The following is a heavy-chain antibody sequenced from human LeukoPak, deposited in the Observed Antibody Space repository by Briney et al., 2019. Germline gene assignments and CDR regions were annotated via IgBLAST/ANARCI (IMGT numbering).Heavy chain of an antibody. J-gene: IGHJ6*04. CDR2: INHSGST. CDR1: GGSFSGYY. V-gene: IGHV4-34*01. Sequence: PSETLSLTCAVYGGSFSGYYWSWIRQPPGKGLEWIGEINHSGSTNYNPSLKSRVTISVDTSKNQFSLKLSSVTAADTAVYYCARDIHPYYYGSGSYYNRNYYYGMDVWGKGTTVTVSS. CDR3: ARDIHPYYYGSGSYYNRNYYYGMDV. D-gene: IGHD3-10*01.